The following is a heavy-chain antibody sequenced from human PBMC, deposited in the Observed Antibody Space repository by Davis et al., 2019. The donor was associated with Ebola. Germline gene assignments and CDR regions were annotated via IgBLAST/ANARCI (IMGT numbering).Heavy chain of an antibody. D-gene: IGHD4-23*01. CDR3: ARGTYGGNPGVYY. J-gene: IGHJ4*02. V-gene: IGHV4-30-4*07. CDR1: GGSISSGGYS. Sequence: MPSETLSLTCAVSGGSISSGGYSWSWIRQPPGKGLEWIGYMYYSGSTYYNPSLKSRVTISVDTSKNQFSLKLSSVTAADTAVYYCARGTYGGNPGVYYWGQGTLVTVSS. CDR2: MYYSGST.